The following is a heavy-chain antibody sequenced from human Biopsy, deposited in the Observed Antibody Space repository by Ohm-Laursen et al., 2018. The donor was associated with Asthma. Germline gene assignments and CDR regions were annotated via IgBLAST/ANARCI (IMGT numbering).Heavy chain of an antibody. CDR1: GYTFINYA. J-gene: IGHJ3*02. V-gene: IGHV1-3*01. CDR2: INAGNGNT. CDR3: ARTYYDFLTGQVNDALAM. Sequence: ASVKVSCKVSGYTFINYAIHWVRQAPGQRLEWMGWINAGNGNTKYSEKFQGRVTITRDTSASTAYMELSSLRSEDTAVYYCARTYYDFLTGQVNDALAMWGQGTVVTVSS. D-gene: IGHD3-9*01.